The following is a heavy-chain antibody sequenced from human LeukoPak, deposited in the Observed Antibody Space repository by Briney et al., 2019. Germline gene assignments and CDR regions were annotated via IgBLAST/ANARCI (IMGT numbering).Heavy chain of an antibody. Sequence: PSETLSLTCAVYGGSFSGYYWSWIRQPPGKGLEWIGEINHSGSTYYNPSLKSRVTISVDTSKNQFSLKLSSVTAADTAVYCCARERSKPYYYYYMDVWGKGTTVTVSS. CDR3: ARERSKPYYYYYMDV. J-gene: IGHJ6*03. CDR1: GGSFSGYY. D-gene: IGHD1-1*01. CDR2: INHSGST. V-gene: IGHV4-34*01.